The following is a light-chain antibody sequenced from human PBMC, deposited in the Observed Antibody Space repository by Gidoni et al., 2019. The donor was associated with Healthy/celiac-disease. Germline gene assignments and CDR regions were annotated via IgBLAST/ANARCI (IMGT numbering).Light chain of an antibody. Sequence: QSVLTQPPSASGTPGQGVTISCSGSSSNIGSNTVNWYQQLPGTHPKLLIYSNNQRPSGVPDRFSGSKSGTSASLAISGLQSEDEADYYCAAWDDSLNGLVFGGGTKLTVL. CDR1: SSNIGSNT. CDR2: SNN. CDR3: AAWDDSLNGLV. J-gene: IGLJ2*01. V-gene: IGLV1-44*01.